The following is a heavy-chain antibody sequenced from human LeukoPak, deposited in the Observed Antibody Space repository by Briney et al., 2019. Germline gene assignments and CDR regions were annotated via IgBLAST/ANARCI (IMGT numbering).Heavy chain of an antibody. J-gene: IGHJ3*02. D-gene: IGHD2-21*01. CDR1: GFTFSDYY. Sequence: GGSLRLSCAASGFTFSDYYMSWIRQAPGKGLEWVSYISSSGSTIYYADSVKGRFTISRDNSKNTLYLQMNSLRAEDTAVYYCARYSSPPGAFDIWGQGTMVTVSS. CDR2: ISSSGSTI. V-gene: IGHV3-11*04. CDR3: ARYSSPPGAFDI.